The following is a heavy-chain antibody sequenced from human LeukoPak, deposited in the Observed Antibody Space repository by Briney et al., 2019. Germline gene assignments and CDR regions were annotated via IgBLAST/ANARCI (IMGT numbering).Heavy chain of an antibody. J-gene: IGHJ4*02. CDR3: AKRGVVIRVFLVGFHKEAYYFDS. V-gene: IGHV3-23*01. CDR2: LSGSGGGT. Sequence: GGSLRLSCAVSGITLSNYGMSWVRQAPGKGLEWVAGLSGSGGGTNYAGSVQGRFTISRDNPKNTLYLQMNSLRAEDTAVYFCAKRGVVIRVFLVGFHKEAYYFDSWGQGALVTVSS. D-gene: IGHD3-10*01. CDR1: GITLSNYG.